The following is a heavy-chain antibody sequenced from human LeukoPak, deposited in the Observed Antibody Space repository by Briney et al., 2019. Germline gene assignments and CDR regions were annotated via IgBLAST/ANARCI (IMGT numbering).Heavy chain of an antibody. CDR2: ISPDGSTT. J-gene: IGHJ4*02. CDR1: GFPFSRDA. CDR3: ASEVAYKFDY. Sequence: PGGSLRLSCAASGFPFSRDAMHWVRQSPGKGLVWLSRISPDGSTTTYADSVKGRFTIARDNAKNTLYLQMNSLRDEDTAVYYCASEVAYKFDYWGQGTLVTISS. D-gene: IGHD5-24*01. V-gene: IGHV3-74*03.